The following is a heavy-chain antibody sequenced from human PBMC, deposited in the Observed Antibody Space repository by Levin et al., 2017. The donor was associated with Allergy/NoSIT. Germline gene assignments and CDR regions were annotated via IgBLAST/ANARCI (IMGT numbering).Heavy chain of an antibody. D-gene: IGHD3-10*01. CDR2: IWYDGSNK. CDR3: ARDPRYCGSGSYSHFDY. V-gene: IGHV3-33*01. J-gene: IGHJ4*02. CDR1: GFTFSSYG. Sequence: GGSLRLSCAASGFTFSSYGMHWVRQAPGKGLEWVAVIWYDGSNKYYADSVKGRFTISRDNSKNTLYLQMNSLRAEDTAVYYCARDPRYCGSGSYSHFDYWGQGTLVTVSS.